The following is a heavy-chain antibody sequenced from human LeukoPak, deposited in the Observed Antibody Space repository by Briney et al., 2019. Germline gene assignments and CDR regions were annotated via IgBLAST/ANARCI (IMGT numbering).Heavy chain of an antibody. CDR2: IHYSGST. CDR1: GGSISSSSYY. V-gene: IGHV4-39*01. J-gene: IGHJ5*02. D-gene: IGHD2-2*01. Sequence: SETLSLTCTVSGGSISSSSYYWGWIRQPPGKGLEWIGSIHYSGSTYCNPSLKSRVTISVDTSKNQFSLKLSSVTAADTAVYYCARHAEIASYCSSTSCLAMRELSFDPWGQGTLVTVSS. CDR3: ARHAEIASYCSSTSCLAMRELSFDP.